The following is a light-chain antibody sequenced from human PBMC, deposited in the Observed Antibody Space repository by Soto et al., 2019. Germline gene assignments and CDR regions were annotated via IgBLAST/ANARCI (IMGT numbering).Light chain of an antibody. V-gene: IGKV1-8*01. CDR1: QGISSY. J-gene: IGKJ5*01. CDR3: QQYYSYPIT. CDR2: AAS. Sequence: AILMTQSPSSLSASTGDRVTITCRASQGISSYLAWYQQKPGKAPKLLIHAASTLQSGVPSRFSGSGSGTDFTLTISCLQSEDFATYYCQQYYSYPITFGQGTRLEFK.